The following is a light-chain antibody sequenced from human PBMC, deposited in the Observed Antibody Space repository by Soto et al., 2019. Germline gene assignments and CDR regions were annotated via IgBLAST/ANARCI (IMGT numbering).Light chain of an antibody. CDR3: QPGV. J-gene: IGLJ2*01. CDR1: SGSIASNY. Sequence: NFMLTQPHSVSESPGKTVTISCTRSSGSIASNYVQWYQQRPGSAPTTVIYEDNQRPSGVPDRFSGSIDSSSNSASLTISGLKTEDEADYYCQPGVLGGGTKLTVL. V-gene: IGLV6-57*03. CDR2: EDN.